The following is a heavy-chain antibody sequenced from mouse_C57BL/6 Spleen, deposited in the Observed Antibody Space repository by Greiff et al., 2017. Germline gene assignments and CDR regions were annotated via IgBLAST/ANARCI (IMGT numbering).Heavy chain of an antibody. Sequence: VQLQQPGAELMKPGASVKLSCKATGYTFTGYWLPWVKQRPGHGLEWIGEILPGSGSTNYNEKFTGKATFTADTSSTTACMQLSSLATEDSGIYYCARSREYDYDTWGAYWGQGTLVTVSA. CDR2: ILPGSGST. V-gene: IGHV1-9*01. J-gene: IGHJ3*01. CDR1: GYTFTGYW. D-gene: IGHD2-4*01. CDR3: ARSREYDYDTWGAY.